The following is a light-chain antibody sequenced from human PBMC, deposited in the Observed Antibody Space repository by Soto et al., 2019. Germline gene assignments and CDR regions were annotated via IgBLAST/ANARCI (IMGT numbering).Light chain of an antibody. CDR3: QERSNWLT. CDR2: DAS. J-gene: IGKJ4*01. CDR1: QSVSSY. V-gene: IGKV3-11*01. Sequence: EIVLTQSPATLYLSPEERATLSCRASQSVSSYLAWYQQKPGQAPRLLIYDASNRATCIPARFSGSGSGTDFTLTISSLEPEDFAVYYCQERSNWLTFGGGTKVELK.